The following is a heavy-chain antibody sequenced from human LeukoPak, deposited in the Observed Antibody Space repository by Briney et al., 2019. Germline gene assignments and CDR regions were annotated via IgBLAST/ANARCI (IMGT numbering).Heavy chain of an antibody. D-gene: IGHD1-1*01. V-gene: IGHV1-8*03. CDR2: MNPNSGNT. CDR1: GYTFTSYG. Sequence: ASVKVSCKASGYTFTSYGISWVRQAPGQGLEWMGWMNPNSGNTGYAQKFQGRVTITRNTSISTAYMELSSLRSEDTAVYYCARATNDRLKSGYFDYWGQGTLVTVSS. CDR3: ARATNDRLKSGYFDY. J-gene: IGHJ4*02.